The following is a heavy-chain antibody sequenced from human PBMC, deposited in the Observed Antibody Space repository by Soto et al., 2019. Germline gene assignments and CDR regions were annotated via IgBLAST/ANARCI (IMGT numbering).Heavy chain of an antibody. CDR1: GDPINSSQW. J-gene: IGHJ4*02. CDR2: ISHSGST. Sequence: SETLSLTCAVSGDPINSSQWWDWVRQPPGKGLEWIGQISHSGSTNYNPSLTSRVTISVDKSKNHFSLKLTSVTAADTAVYYCAARHFWSGPWTHTRLDYWGQGTLVTVSS. D-gene: IGHD3-3*02. CDR3: AARHFWSGPWTHTRLDY. V-gene: IGHV4-4*02.